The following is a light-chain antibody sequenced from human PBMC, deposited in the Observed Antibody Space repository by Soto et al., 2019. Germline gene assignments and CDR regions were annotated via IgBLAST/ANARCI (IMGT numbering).Light chain of an antibody. J-gene: IGLJ3*02. CDR3: QSYDSSLSAWV. CDR2: GNS. Sequence: QLVLTQPPSVSGAPGQRVTISCTGSSSNIGAGYDVHWYQQLPGTAPKHLIYGNSNWPPRVPDPFSGSKSGTSASLAITGLHAYDDADYYCQSYDSSLSAWVVGGGTKVTVL. V-gene: IGLV1-40*01. CDR1: SSNIGAGYD.